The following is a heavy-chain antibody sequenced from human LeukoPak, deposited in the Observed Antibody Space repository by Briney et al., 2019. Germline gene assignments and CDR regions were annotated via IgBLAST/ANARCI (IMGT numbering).Heavy chain of an antibody. CDR3: ARDPLLWFGESPRAYMDV. CDR1: GFTFSGFW. J-gene: IGHJ6*03. D-gene: IGHD3-10*01. Sequence: PGGSLRLSCAASGFTFSGFWMHWVRQAPGKGLVWVSCISFDGSDATYADSVKGRFTISRDNSKNTLYLQMNSLRAEDTAVYYCARDPLLWFGESPRAYMDVWGKGTTVTVSS. CDR2: ISFDGSDA. V-gene: IGHV3-74*01.